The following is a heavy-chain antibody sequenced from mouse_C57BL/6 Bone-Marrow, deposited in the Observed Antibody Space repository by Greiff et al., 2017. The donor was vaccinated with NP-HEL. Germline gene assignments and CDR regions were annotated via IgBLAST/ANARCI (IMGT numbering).Heavy chain of an antibody. J-gene: IGHJ3*01. CDR1: GFTFSSYA. Sequence: EVQLQESGGGLVKPGGSLKLSCAASGFTFSSYAMSWVRQTPEKRLEWVATISDGGSYTYYPDNVKGRFTISRDNAKNNLYLQMSHLKSEDTAMYYCARGLGRRWFAYWGQGTLVTVSA. CDR3: ARGLGRRWFAY. V-gene: IGHV5-4*01. CDR2: ISDGGSYT.